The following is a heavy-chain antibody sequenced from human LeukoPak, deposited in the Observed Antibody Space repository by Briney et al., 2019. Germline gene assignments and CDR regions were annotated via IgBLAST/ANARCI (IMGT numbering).Heavy chain of an antibody. CDR3: ARDQALWFLYYFDY. V-gene: IGHV3-66*01. CDR1: GFTVSSNY. Sequence: GGSLRLSCAASGFTVSSNYMSWVRQAPGKGLEWVSVIYSGGSTYYADSVKGRFTISGDNSKNTLYLQMNSLRAEDTAVYYCARDQALWFLYYFDYWGQGTLATVSS. D-gene: IGHD3-10*01. CDR2: IYSGGST. J-gene: IGHJ4*02.